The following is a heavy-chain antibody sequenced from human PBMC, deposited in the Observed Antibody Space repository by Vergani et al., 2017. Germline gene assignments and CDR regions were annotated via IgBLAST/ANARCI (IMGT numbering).Heavy chain of an antibody. CDR2: INSDGSST. CDR1: GFTFSSYW. D-gene: IGHD3-3*01. V-gene: IGHV3-74*01. CDR3: ARGGYYDFWSGYYNRDY. Sequence: EVQLVESGGGLVQPGGSLRLSCAASGFTFSSYWMHWVRQAPGKGLVWVSRINSDGSSTSYADSVKGRFTISRDNAKNTLYLQMNSLSAEDTAVYYCARGGYYDFWSGYYNRDYWGRGTLVTVSS. J-gene: IGHJ4*02.